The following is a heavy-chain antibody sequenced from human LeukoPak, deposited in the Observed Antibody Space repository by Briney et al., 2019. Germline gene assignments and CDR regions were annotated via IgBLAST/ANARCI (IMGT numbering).Heavy chain of an antibody. V-gene: IGHV3-53*01. CDR3: ARDRHRYRGTHGDGDAFDI. CDR2: IYSDGST. CDR1: GFSVSSNY. D-gene: IGHD5-12*01. Sequence: GGALRLSCAASGFSVSSNYISWVRQAPGEGLEWGSIIYSDGSTFHADSVKGRFTMSRDNSKNTLDLQMNSVRADDTAVYFCARDRHRYRGTHGDGDAFDIWGQGTMVTVTS. J-gene: IGHJ3*02.